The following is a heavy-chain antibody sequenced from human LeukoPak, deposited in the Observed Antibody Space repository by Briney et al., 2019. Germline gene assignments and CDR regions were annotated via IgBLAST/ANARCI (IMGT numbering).Heavy chain of an antibody. CDR3: ATVKYCSSTSCYLP. J-gene: IGHJ5*02. Sequence: PGRSLRLSCAVSGFNFSTYAIHWVRQAPGKGLEWVAVISYDATNKYYADSVKGRFTISRDNSKNTLYLQMNSLRTEDTAVYYCATVKYCSSTSCYLPWGQGTLITVSS. CDR2: ISYDATNK. CDR1: GFNFSTYA. D-gene: IGHD2-2*01. V-gene: IGHV3-30*04.